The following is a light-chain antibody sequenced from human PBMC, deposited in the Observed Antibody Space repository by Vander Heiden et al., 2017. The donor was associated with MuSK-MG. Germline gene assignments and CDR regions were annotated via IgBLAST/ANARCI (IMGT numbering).Light chain of an antibody. CDR3: SSHKSSIIHFV. J-gene: IGLJ1*01. CDR2: YVS. V-gene: IGLV2-14*03. Sequence: QSALTQPASVSGPPGQSITIYCTGTSSDVGAANYCSWYQHHPGKAPKLFFYYVSLRPSGVANRFSVSKSGNTASITTTVLQAEEEADYYCSSHKSSIIHFVVGIGTKFTVL. CDR1: SSDVGAANY.